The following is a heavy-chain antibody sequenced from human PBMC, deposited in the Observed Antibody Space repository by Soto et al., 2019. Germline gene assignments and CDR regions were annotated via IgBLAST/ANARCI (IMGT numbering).Heavy chain of an antibody. V-gene: IGHV3-48*01. D-gene: IGHD6-13*01. Sequence: EVQLVESGGGLVQPGGSLRLSCAASGFTFSSYSMNWVRQAPGKGLEWVSYISSSSSTIYYADSVKGRFTISRDNAKNSLYLQMNSLRAEETAVYYCARGAVAAGGEKSFDYWGQGTLVTVSS. CDR2: ISSSSSTI. CDR3: ARGAVAAGGEKSFDY. CDR1: GFTFSSYS. J-gene: IGHJ4*02.